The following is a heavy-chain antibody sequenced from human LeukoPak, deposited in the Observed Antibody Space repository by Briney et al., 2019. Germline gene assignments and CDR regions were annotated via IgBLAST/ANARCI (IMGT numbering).Heavy chain of an antibody. V-gene: IGHV4-34*01. D-gene: IGHD3-9*01. J-gene: IGHJ4*02. CDR3: ARGPPLRYFDWLLCDY. CDR1: GGSISSYY. CDR2: INHSGST. Sequence: SETLSLTCTVSGGSISSYYWSWIRQPPGKGLEWIGEINHSGSTNYNPSLKSRVTISVDTSKNQFSLKLSSVTAADTAVYYCARGPPLRYFDWLLCDYWGQGTLVTVSS.